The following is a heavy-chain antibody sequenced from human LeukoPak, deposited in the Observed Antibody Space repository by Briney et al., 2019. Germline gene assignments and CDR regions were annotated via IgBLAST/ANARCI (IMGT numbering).Heavy chain of an antibody. CDR2: IYYSGST. CDR1: GGSISSYY. J-gene: IGHJ5*02. CDR3: ARGQPEEQWLVVGNWFDP. Sequence: SETLSLTCTVSGGSISSYYWSWIRQPPGKGLEWTGYIYYSGSTNYNPSLKSRVTISVDTSKNQFSLKLSSVTAADTAVYYCARGQPEEQWLVVGNWFDPWGQGTLVTVSS. D-gene: IGHD6-19*01. V-gene: IGHV4-59*01.